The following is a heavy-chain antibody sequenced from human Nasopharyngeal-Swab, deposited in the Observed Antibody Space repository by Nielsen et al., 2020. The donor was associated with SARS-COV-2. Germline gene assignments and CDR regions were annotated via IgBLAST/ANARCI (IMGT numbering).Heavy chain of an antibody. Sequence: GESLKISCSAYGFNFGDYAMSCFRQAPGKGLEWVGFIRSKAYGGTTEYAASVKGRFTISRDGSKSIADLQMKSLKTEDTAVHYCTRACSGGSCRASFDYWGQGTLVTVSS. CDR1: GFNFGDYA. CDR2: IRSKAYGGTT. J-gene: IGHJ4*02. V-gene: IGHV3-49*01. CDR3: TRACSGGSCRASFDY. D-gene: IGHD2-15*01.